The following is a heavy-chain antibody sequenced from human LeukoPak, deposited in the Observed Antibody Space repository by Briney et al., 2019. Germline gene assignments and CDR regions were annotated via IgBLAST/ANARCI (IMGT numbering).Heavy chain of an antibody. CDR2: IRSSSSYI. D-gene: IGHD6-13*01. CDR1: GFSVSANY. Sequence: PGGSLRLSCAPSGFSVSANYMSWVRQAPGKGLEWVSSIRSSSSYIYYADSVKGRFTISRDNANNSLYLQMNSLRAEDTAVYYCARDEGAAAGTDYGMDVWGQGTTVTVSS. V-gene: IGHV3-21*01. J-gene: IGHJ6*02. CDR3: ARDEGAAAGTDYGMDV.